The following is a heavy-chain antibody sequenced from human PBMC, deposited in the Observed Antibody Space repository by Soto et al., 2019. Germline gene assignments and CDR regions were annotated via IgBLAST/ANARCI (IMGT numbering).Heavy chain of an antibody. CDR2: ISSSSSYI. V-gene: IGHV3-21*04. CDR3: VRATYFSDSSGYTRCFDY. D-gene: IGHD3-22*01. J-gene: IGHJ4*02. CDR1: GFTFSSYS. Sequence: PGGSLRLSCAASGFTFSSYSMNWVRQAPGKGLEWVSSISSSSSYIYYADSVKGRFTISRDNAKNSLYLQMNSLKTEDTAVYYCVRATYFSDSSGYTRCFDYWGQGTLVTVSS.